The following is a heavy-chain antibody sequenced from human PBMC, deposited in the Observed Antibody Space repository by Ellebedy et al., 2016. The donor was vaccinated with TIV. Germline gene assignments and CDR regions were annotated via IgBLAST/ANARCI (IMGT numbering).Heavy chain of an antibody. CDR3: VIYFWLRGGDNWYEGSPDY. Sequence: GGSLRLSCAASGFTFSSYSMNWVRQAPGKGLEWVSSISSSSSYIYYADSVNVRFTISRDNAKNSLYLQMNSLRTEDTALYYCVIYFWLRGGDNWYEGSPDYWGQGTLVTVSS. CDR1: GFTFSSYS. D-gene: IGHD1-1*01. V-gene: IGHV3-21*04. CDR2: ISSSSSYI. J-gene: IGHJ4*02.